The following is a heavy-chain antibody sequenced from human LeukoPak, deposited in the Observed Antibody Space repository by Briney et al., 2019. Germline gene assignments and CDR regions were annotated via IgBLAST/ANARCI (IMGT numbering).Heavy chain of an antibody. V-gene: IGHV5-10-1*01. CDR1: GYSFTTYW. Sequence: GESLKISCKGSGYSFTTYWIGWVRQMPGKGLEWMGRIDPSDSYTNYSPSFQGHVTISADKSIGTAYLQWSSLKASDTAMYYCARRIPYYYYGMDVWGQGTTVTVSS. J-gene: IGHJ6*02. CDR2: IDPSDSYT. CDR3: ARRIPYYYYGMDV.